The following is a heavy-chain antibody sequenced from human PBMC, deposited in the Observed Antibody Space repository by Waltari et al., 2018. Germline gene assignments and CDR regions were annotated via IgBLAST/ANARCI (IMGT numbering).Heavy chain of an antibody. D-gene: IGHD3-10*01. V-gene: IGHV4-39*07. CDR2: IYYSGST. CDR3: ARGGYYGSGSYYNVPPDYLDY. Sequence: QLQLQESGPGLVKPSETLSLTCTVSGGSVSSSSYYWGWIRQPPGKGLEWIGSIYYSGSTYYNPSLKSRVTISVDTSKNQFSLKLSSVTAADTAVYYCARGGYYGSGSYYNVPPDYLDYWGQGTLVTVSS. J-gene: IGHJ4*02. CDR1: GGSVSSSSYY.